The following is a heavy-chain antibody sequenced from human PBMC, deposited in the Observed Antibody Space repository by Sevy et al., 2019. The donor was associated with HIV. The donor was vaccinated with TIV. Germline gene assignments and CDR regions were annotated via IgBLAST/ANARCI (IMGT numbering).Heavy chain of an antibody. CDR3: ARSISRYASFDS. J-gene: IGHJ4*02. D-gene: IGHD1-1*01. V-gene: IGHV1-69*13. Sequence: ASVKVSCKAFGGTFSNYAINWVRQAPGQGLEWMGGIIPMFGTANYVQKFQDIVTITADESTSTAYMELSSLRSEDTAVYYCARSISRYASFDSRGQGTLVTVSS. CDR2: IIPMFGTA. CDR1: GGTFSNYA.